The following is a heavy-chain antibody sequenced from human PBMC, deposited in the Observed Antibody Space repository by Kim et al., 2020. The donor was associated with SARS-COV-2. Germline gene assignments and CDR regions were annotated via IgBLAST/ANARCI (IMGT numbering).Heavy chain of an antibody. Sequence: ASVKVSCKASGYTFTSYGITWVRQAPGQGLEWMGWISAYNGNTNYAQKLQGRVTMTTGTSTNTAYMELRSLRSDDTAVYYCAREGYSSSWYGTVDYSYGMDVWGQGTTVTVSS. J-gene: IGHJ6*02. CDR2: ISAYNGNT. CDR1: GYTFTSYG. CDR3: AREGYSSSWYGTVDYSYGMDV. D-gene: IGHD6-13*01. V-gene: IGHV1-18*04.